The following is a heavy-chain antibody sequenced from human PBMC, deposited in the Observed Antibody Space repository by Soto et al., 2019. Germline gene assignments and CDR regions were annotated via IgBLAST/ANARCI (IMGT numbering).Heavy chain of an antibody. CDR1: GFTFSSYA. Sequence: GGSLRLSCAASGFTFSSYAMHWVRQAPGKGLEWVAVISYDGSNKYYADSVKGRFTISRDNSKNTLYLQMNSLRAEDTAVYYCARRDGYREPDSPTNRWGQGTLVTVSS. CDR2: ISYDGSNK. V-gene: IGHV3-30-3*01. CDR3: ARRDGYREPDSPTNR. J-gene: IGHJ4*02. D-gene: IGHD5-12*01.